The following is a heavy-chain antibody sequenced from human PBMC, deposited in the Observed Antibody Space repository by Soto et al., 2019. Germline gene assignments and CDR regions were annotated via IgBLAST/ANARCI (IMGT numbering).Heavy chain of an antibody. CDR3: ARSTNDYGDRH. V-gene: IGHV1-8*01. CDR2: MNPNSGNT. Sequence: QVQLVQSGAEVKKPGASVKVSCKASGYTFTSYDINWVRQATGQGLEWMGWMNPNSGNTGYAQKFQGRVPMTRNTSISTAYMELSSLRSEYPAVSYCARSTNDYGDRHWGQGTLVTVSS. J-gene: IGHJ4*02. D-gene: IGHD4-17*01. CDR1: GYTFTSYD.